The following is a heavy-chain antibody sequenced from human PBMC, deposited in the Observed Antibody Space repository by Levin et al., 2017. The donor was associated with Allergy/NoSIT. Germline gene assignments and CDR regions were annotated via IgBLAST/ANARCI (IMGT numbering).Heavy chain of an antibody. CDR2: IYYSGRT. J-gene: IGHJ5*02. D-gene: IGHD6-13*01. Sequence: SETLSLTCTVSGGSISSNNYYWGWIRQPPGKGLEWIGSIYYSGRTYYNPALKSRVTIFVDTSKNQFSLKLTTVSAADTALFYCARSLAAALGGWFDPWGQGTLVTVSS. CDR1: GGSISSNNYY. V-gene: IGHV4-39*01. CDR3: ARSLAAALGGWFDP.